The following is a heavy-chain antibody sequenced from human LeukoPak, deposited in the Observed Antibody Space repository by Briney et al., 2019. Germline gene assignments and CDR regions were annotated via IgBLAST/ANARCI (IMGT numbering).Heavy chain of an antibody. J-gene: IGHJ4*02. V-gene: IGHV4-59*01. CDR3: ARGNYYDSSFDY. CDR1: GGSISSYY. CDR2: IYYSGST. Sequence: SETLSLTCTVSGGSISSYYWSWIRQPPGKGLEWIGYIYYSGSTNYNPSLKSRVTISVDTSKNQFSLKLSSVTAADTAVYYCARGNYYDSSFDYWGQGTLVTVSS. D-gene: IGHD3-22*01.